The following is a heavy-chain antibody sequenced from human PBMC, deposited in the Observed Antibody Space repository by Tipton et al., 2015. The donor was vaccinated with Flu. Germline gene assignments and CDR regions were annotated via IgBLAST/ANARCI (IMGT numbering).Heavy chain of an antibody. J-gene: IGHJ6*03. CDR2: INHSGST. Sequence: TLSLTCTVSGGSISSSSYYWSWIRQPPGKGLEWIGEINHSGSTNYNPSLKSRVTISVDTSKNQFSLKLSSVTAADTAVYYCARGRKQLRSNYYYYMDVWGKGTTVTVSS. CDR1: GGSISSSSYY. D-gene: IGHD6-6*01. V-gene: IGHV4-39*07. CDR3: ARGRKQLRSNYYYYMDV.